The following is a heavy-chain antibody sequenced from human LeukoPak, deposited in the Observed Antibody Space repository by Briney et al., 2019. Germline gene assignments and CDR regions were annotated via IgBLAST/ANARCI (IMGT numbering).Heavy chain of an antibody. CDR3: AKDLRPIVGVTTFAY. CDR1: GFTFSNYA. CDR2: MSGSGGST. Sequence: GGSLRLSCAASGFTFSNYAMSWVRQAPGKGLEWVPGMSGSGGSTYYADSVKGRFTISRDNSKNTLYLQMNSLRAEDTAVYYCAKDLRPIVGVTTFAYWGQGTLVTVSS. J-gene: IGHJ4*02. D-gene: IGHD1-26*01. V-gene: IGHV3-23*01.